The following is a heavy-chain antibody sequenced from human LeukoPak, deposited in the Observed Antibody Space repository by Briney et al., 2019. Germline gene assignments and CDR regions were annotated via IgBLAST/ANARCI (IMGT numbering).Heavy chain of an antibody. CDR1: GFTFSSYE. CDR2: ISSSGSTI. Sequence: GGSLRLSCAASGFTFSSYEMNWVRQAPGKGLEWVSYISSSGSTIYYADSVKGRFTISRDNAKNSLYLQMNSLRAEDTAVYYCARDDGYYHGSGSYWGQGTLVTVSS. V-gene: IGHV3-48*03. J-gene: IGHJ4*02. D-gene: IGHD3-10*01. CDR3: ARDDGYYHGSGSY.